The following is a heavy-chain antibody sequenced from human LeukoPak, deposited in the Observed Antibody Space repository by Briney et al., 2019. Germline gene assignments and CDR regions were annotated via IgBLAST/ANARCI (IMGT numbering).Heavy chain of an antibody. CDR2: INHSGST. CDR3: ARGQDNYDSSGTFDY. J-gene: IGHJ4*02. V-gene: IGHV4-34*01. Sequence: SSETLSLTCAVYGGSFSGYYWSWIRQPPGKGLEWIGEINHSGSTNYNPSLKSRVTISVDTSKNQFSLKLSSVTAADTAVYYCARGQDNYDSSGTFDYWGQGTLVTVSS. D-gene: IGHD3-22*01. CDR1: GGSFSGYY.